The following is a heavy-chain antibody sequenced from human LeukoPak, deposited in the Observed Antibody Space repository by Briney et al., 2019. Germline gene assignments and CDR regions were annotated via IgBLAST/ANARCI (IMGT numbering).Heavy chain of an antibody. CDR1: GFTFDDYG. D-gene: IGHD3-9*01. CDR3: ARGHSEAYYDILTALIFFDY. CDR2: INWNGGST. V-gene: IGHV3-20*04. Sequence: GGSLRLSCAASGFTFDDYGMSWVRQAPGKGLEWVSGINWNGGSTGYADSVKGRYTISRDNAKNSLYLQMNSLRAEDTALYYCARGHSEAYYDILTALIFFDYWGQGTLVTVSS. J-gene: IGHJ4*02.